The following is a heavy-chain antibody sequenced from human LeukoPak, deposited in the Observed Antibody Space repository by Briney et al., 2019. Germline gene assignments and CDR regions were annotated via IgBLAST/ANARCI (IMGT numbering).Heavy chain of an antibody. CDR2: IYPGDSDT. CDR3: ARLNVEGYYYMDV. J-gene: IGHJ6*03. CDR1: GYSFTSYW. Sequence: NPGESLKISCKGSGYSFTSYWIGWVRQMPGKGLEWMGIIYPGDSDTRYSPSFQGQGTISADKSISTAYLQWSSLKASDTAMYYCARLNVEGYYYMDVWGKGTTVTVSS. V-gene: IGHV5-51*01. D-gene: IGHD2-21*01.